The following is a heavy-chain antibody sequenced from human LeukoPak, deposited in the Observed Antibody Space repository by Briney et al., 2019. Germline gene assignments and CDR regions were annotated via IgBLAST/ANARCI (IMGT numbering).Heavy chain of an antibody. CDR2: INTNTGKP. Sequence: ASVKVSFKASGYTFTSYAMNWVRQAPGQGLEWVVWINTNTGKPTYAQGFTGRFVFSLDTSVSTAYLQISSLKAEDTAVYYCAREADRDYCSGGSCYPGGWFDPWGQGTLVNVSS. V-gene: IGHV7-4-1*02. J-gene: IGHJ5*02. CDR3: AREADRDYCSGGSCYPGGWFDP. CDR1: GYTFTSYA. D-gene: IGHD2-15*01.